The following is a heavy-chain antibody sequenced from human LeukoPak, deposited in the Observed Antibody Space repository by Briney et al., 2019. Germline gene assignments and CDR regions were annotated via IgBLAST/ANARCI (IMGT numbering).Heavy chain of an antibody. D-gene: IGHD1-1*01. CDR1: GYTFTSYG. CDR3: ARDQLSRGVWFDP. Sequence: ASVKVSCRASGYTFTSYGISWVRQAPGQGLEWMGWISVYNGNTNYAQKLQGRVTMTTDTSTSTAYMELRSLRSDDTAVYYCARDQLSRGVWFDPWGQGTLVTVSS. J-gene: IGHJ5*02. CDR2: ISVYNGNT. V-gene: IGHV1-18*01.